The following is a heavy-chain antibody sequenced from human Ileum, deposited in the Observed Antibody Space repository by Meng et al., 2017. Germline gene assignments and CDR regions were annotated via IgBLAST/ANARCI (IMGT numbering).Heavy chain of an antibody. CDR1: GYTLSNYA. Sequence: QVHLVQSGAEVKKPGASVKVSCQASGYTLSNYAIHWVRQAPGQRLEWMGWINAGDGTTKYSEKFQGRVSITRDTSASTGYMELSSLTSEDTAVYHCARSYCSSTSCQYYFDYWGQGTLVTVSS. V-gene: IGHV1-3*01. D-gene: IGHD2-2*01. CDR2: INAGDGTT. CDR3: ARSYCSSTSCQYYFDY. J-gene: IGHJ4*02.